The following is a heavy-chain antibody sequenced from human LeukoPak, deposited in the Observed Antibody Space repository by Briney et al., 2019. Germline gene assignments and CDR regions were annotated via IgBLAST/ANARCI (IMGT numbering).Heavy chain of an antibody. CDR3: ARGRAYSSSSDY. J-gene: IGHJ4*02. CDR1: GGTFSSYA. V-gene: IGHV1-69*13. Sequence: ASVKLSCKASGGTFSSYAISCVRQAPGQGLEWMGGIIPIFGTANYAQKFQGRVTITAHESTSTAYMELSSLRSEDTAVYYCARGRAYSSSSDYWGQGTLVTVSS. CDR2: IIPIFGTA. D-gene: IGHD6-6*01.